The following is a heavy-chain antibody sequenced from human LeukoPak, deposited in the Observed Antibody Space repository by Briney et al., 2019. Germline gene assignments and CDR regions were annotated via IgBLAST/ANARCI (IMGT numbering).Heavy chain of an antibody. CDR3: ARDFHVRNYDIGGYSY. J-gene: IGHJ4*02. D-gene: IGHD3-22*01. Sequence: GGSLRLSCAASGFTFDDYAMHWVRQAPGKGLEWVSYISSSSRTIYYADSAKGRFTISRDNAKNSLYLQMNSLRAEDTAVYYCARDFHVRNYDIGGYSYWGQGTLVTVSS. V-gene: IGHV3-48*01. CDR2: ISSSSRTI. CDR1: GFTFDDYA.